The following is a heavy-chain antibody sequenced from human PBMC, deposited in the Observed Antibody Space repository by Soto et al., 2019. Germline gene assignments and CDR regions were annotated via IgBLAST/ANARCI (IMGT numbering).Heavy chain of an antibody. D-gene: IGHD3-16*01. V-gene: IGHV4-59*01. CDR2: IQFSGNT. Sequence: PSETLSLTCTVSGDSIASYRWTWIRQPPGKGLEWIGYIQFSGNTNYNPSLKSRVTMSLDTSKKQFSLKLTSVTAADTAVYYCTRGWGYFDYWGQGTLVTVSS. J-gene: IGHJ4*02. CDR1: GDSIASYR. CDR3: TRGWGYFDY.